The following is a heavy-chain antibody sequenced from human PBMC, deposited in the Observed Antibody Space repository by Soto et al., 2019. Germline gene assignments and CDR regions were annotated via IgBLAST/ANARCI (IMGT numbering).Heavy chain of an antibody. V-gene: IGHV3-23*01. J-gene: IGHJ4*02. D-gene: IGHD3-10*01. CDR2: ISGSGGST. Sequence: GGSLRLSCAASGFTFSSYAMSWVRQAPGKGLEWVSAISGSGGSTYYADSVKGRFTISRDNSKNTLYLQMNSLRAEDTAVYYCAKSVQVTMVRGGGGHGYWGQGTLVTVSS. CDR3: AKSVQVTMVRGGGGHGY. CDR1: GFTFSSYA.